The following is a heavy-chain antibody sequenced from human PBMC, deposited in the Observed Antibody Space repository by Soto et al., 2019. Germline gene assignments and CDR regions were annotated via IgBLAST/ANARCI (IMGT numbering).Heavy chain of an antibody. Sequence: QLQLQESGPGLVKPSETLSLTCTVSGGSISSSSYYWGWIRQPPGKGLGWIWSIYYSGSTYYNPSLKSRVTISVDTSRNQFSLKLSSVTAADTAVYYCAMGSCSSTSCYDLFDYCGQGTLVTVST. CDR2: IYYSGST. CDR1: GGSISSSSYY. J-gene: IGHJ4*02. CDR3: AMGSCSSTSCYDLFDY. V-gene: IGHV4-39*01. D-gene: IGHD2-2*01.